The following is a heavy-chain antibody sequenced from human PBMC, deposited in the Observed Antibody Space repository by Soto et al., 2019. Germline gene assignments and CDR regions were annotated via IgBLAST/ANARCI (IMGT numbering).Heavy chain of an antibody. CDR3: ANLPQQLVLGGFDP. D-gene: IGHD6-13*01. J-gene: IGHJ5*02. CDR2: ISGSGGST. Sequence: EVQLLESGGGLVQPGGSLRLSCAASGFTFSSYAMSWVRQAPGQGLEWVSAISGSGGSTYYADSVKGRVTISRDNSKNTLYLQMNSLRAEDTAVYYCANLPQQLVLGGFDPWGQGTLVTVSS. V-gene: IGHV3-23*01. CDR1: GFTFSSYA.